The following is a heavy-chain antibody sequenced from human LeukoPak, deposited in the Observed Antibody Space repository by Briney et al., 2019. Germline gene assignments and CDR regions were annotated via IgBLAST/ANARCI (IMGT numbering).Heavy chain of an antibody. V-gene: IGHV3-21*01. Sequence: GGSLRLSCAASGFSLSIYDMVWVRQAPGKGLEWIASTGLSSSYIGYADSVKSRFTISRDNGENSVCLQMNSLRAEDTAVYFCARERSYCSGATCSLDLWGQGTLVTVSS. CDR2: TGLSSSYI. CDR1: GFSLSIYD. CDR3: ARERSYCSGATCSLDL. D-gene: IGHD2-15*01. J-gene: IGHJ5*02.